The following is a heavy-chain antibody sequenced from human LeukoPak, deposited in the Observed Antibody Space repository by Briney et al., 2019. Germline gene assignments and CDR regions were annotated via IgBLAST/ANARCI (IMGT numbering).Heavy chain of an antibody. D-gene: IGHD4-17*01. CDR2: INPNSGGT. Sequence: ASVKVSCKASGYSFIYNYMHWVRQAPGQGPEWMGWINPNSGGTEYSQKFQGRVTMTRDTSISTVYLELSRLRSDDTAVYYCAREVYGDSSFDYWGQGTLLTVSS. CDR1: GYSFIYNY. V-gene: IGHV1-2*02. J-gene: IGHJ4*02. CDR3: AREVYGDSSFDY.